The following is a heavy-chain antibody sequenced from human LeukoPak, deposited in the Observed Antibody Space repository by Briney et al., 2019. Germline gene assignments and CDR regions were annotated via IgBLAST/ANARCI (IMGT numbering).Heavy chain of an antibody. V-gene: IGHV4-61*02. CDR3: ARVRAYCSGGSCYLHDAFDI. CDR2: IYTSGST. CDR1: GGSISSGSYY. D-gene: IGHD2-15*01. J-gene: IGHJ3*02. Sequence: SETLSLTCTVSGGSISSGSYYWSWIRQPGGKGLEWIGRIYTSGSTNYNPSLKSRVTISVDTSKNQFSLKLSSVTAADTAVYYCARVRAYCSGGSCYLHDAFDIWGQGTMVTVSS.